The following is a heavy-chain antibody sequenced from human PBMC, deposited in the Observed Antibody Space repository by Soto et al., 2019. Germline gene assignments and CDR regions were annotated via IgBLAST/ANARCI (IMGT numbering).Heavy chain of an antibody. Sequence: QVQLVESGGGVVQPGRSLRLSCAASGFTFSSYGMHWVRQAPGKGLEWVAVISYDGSNKYYADSVKGRFTISRDNSKNTLYLQMNSLRAEDTAVYYCAKRGYNPGYYFDYWGQGTLVTVSS. CDR3: AKRGYNPGYYFDY. V-gene: IGHV3-30*18. CDR1: GFTFSSYG. D-gene: IGHD2-2*02. J-gene: IGHJ4*02. CDR2: ISYDGSNK.